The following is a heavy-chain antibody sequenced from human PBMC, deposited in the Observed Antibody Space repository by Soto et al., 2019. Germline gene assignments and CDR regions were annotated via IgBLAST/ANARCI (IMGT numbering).Heavy chain of an antibody. Sequence: QVQLVQSGSELKKPGASVKVSCKASGYTFTSYAMNWVRQAPGQGLEWMGWINTNTGNPTYAQGFRGRFVFSLDNSVSTEYLQICSLKAEDTAVYYCARDIHYDYIWGSYRYDWFDPWGQGTLVTVSS. J-gene: IGHJ5*02. V-gene: IGHV7-4-1*01. CDR2: INTNTGNP. CDR3: ARDIHYDYIWGSYRYDWFDP. CDR1: GYTFTSYA. D-gene: IGHD3-16*02.